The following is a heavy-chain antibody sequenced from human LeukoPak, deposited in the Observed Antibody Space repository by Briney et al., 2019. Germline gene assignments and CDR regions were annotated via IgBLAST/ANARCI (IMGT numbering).Heavy chain of an antibody. CDR2: ISSSSSYI. J-gene: IGHJ4*02. D-gene: IGHD3-10*01. CDR1: GVTFSSYS. V-gene: IGHV3-21*01. CDR3: ASEGAYYGSGSPDY. Sequence: PGGSLRLSCAASGVTFSSYSMNWVRQAPGKGLEWVSSISSSSSYIYYADSVKGRFTISRDNAKNSLYLQMNSLRAEDTAVYYCASEGAYYGSGSPDYWGQGTLVTVSS.